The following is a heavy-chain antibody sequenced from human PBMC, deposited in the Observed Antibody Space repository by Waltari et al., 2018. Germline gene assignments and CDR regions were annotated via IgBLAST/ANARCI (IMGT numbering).Heavy chain of an antibody. V-gene: IGHV4-4*07. CDR2: IYTSGST. CDR1: GGSISSYY. D-gene: IGHD6-19*01. J-gene: IGHJ4*02. Sequence: QVQLQESGPGLVKPSETLSLTCTVSGGSISSYYWSWIRQPAGKGLEWIGRIYTSGSTNYTPSLKSRVTISVDKSKNQFSLKLSSVTAADTAVYYCARESGYSSGWYLDYWGQGTLVTVSS. CDR3: ARESGYSSGWYLDY.